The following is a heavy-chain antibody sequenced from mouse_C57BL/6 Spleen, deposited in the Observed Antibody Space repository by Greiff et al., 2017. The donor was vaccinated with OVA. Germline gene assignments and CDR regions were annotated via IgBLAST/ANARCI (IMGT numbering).Heavy chain of an antibody. CDR1: GYTFTEYT. CDR3: ARHEDYYGSSRYYYAMDY. D-gene: IGHD1-1*01. Sequence: QVQLQQSGAELVKPGASVKLSCKASGYTFTEYTIHWVKQRSGQGLEWIGWFYPGSGSIKYNEKFKDKATLTADTSSSTVYMELSRLTSEDSAVYICARHEDYYGSSRYYYAMDYWGQGTSVTVSS. J-gene: IGHJ4*01. V-gene: IGHV1-62-2*01. CDR2: FYPGSGSI.